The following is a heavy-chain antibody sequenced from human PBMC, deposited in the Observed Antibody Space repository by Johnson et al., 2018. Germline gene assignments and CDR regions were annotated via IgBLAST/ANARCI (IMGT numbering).Heavy chain of an antibody. V-gene: IGHV1-3*01. D-gene: IGHD3-10*01. CDR2: IDAGNGNT. CDR3: GRSRIYYFGSGSPAY. Sequence: QVQLVQSGAEVKKPGASVKVSCKASGYTFNNYAMHWVRQAPGQRLEWMGWIDAGNGNTTVSQKFQGRVTITRDTSARTAYMEVNSLSSEATGVYYCGRSRIYYFGSGSPAYWGQGTLVIVSS. CDR1: GYTFNNYA. J-gene: IGHJ4*02.